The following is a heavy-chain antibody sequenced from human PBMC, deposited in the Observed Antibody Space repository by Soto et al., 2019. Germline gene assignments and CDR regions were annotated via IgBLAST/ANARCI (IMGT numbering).Heavy chain of an antibody. D-gene: IGHD3-3*01. Sequence: PGGSLRLSCVVSGFTFKNYGMHWVRQAPGKGLEWVSVLSYDGSEKDYAASVRGRFTISRDDSKNTLYLQMNSLRTEDTAIYYCAKLPRGNYEPSWGQGTLVTVSS. V-gene: IGHV3-30*18. CDR2: LSYDGSEK. CDR3: AKLPRGNYEPS. CDR1: GFTFKNYG. J-gene: IGHJ5*02.